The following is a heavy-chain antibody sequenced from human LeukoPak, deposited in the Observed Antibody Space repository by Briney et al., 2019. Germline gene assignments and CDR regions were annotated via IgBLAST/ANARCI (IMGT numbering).Heavy chain of an antibody. V-gene: IGHV3-7*01. CDR3: ARAYCSGGSCYSY. D-gene: IGHD2-15*01. CDR2: IKQDGSEK. Sequence: GGSLRLSCAASGFAFSSYWMSWVRQAPGKGLEWVANIKQDGSEKYYVDSVKGRFTISRDNAKNSLYLQMNSLRAEDTAVYYCARAYCSGGSCYSYWGQGTLVTVSS. CDR1: GFAFSSYW. J-gene: IGHJ4*02.